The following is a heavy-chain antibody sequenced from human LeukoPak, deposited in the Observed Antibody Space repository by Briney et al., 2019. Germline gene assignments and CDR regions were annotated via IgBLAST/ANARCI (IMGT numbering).Heavy chain of an antibody. CDR3: ARKVPQNVGGCYLSPGVFDI. CDR1: GFTFSDYY. V-gene: IGHV3-11*01. J-gene: IGHJ3*02. D-gene: IGHD3-16*02. CDR2: ISSSGSTI. Sequence: GGSLRLSCAASGFTFSDYYMSWIRQAPGKGLEWVSYISSSGSTIYYADSVKGRFTISRDNAKNSLYLQMNSLRAEDTAVYYCARKVPQNVGGCYLSPGVFDIGGRGKMVTVFS.